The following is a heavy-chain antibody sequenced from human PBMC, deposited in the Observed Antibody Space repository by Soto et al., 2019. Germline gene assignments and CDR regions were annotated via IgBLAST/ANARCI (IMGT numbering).Heavy chain of an antibody. CDR2: ISTYNGNT. V-gene: IGHV1-18*01. D-gene: IGHD3-10*01. CDR1: GYTFTSYG. CDR3: SREMVRGVGSDY. J-gene: IGHJ4*02. Sequence: QVQLVQSGAEVKKPGASVKVSGKASGYTFTSYGISWVRQAPGQGLEWMGWISTYNGNTKYAQKLQGRVTMTTDTYTSTAYIELGSLRSDDTAVFYCSREMVRGVGSDYWGQGTLVNVSS.